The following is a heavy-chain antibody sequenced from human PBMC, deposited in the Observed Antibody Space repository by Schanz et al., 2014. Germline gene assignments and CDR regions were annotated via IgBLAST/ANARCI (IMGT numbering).Heavy chain of an antibody. D-gene: IGHD6-19*01. CDR3: ARDKKGFVAVAGRAPFDY. J-gene: IGHJ4*02. Sequence: EVQLVESGGGLIHPGGSLRLSCAVSGFTVNTNYMTWVRQAPGKGLECVSILYIRSTYYADSVKGRFTISRDNSKNMVFLQMNSLRVEDTAIYYCARDKKGFVAVAGRAPFDYWGQGTLVTVSS. V-gene: IGHV3-53*01. CDR2: LYIRST. CDR1: GFTVNTNY.